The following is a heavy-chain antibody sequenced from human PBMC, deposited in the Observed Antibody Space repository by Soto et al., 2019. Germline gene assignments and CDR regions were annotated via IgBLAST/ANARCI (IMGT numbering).Heavy chain of an antibody. CDR2: SSAYNGNT. CDR3: ARVPLDYVLGSYQTFDY. J-gene: IGHJ4*02. D-gene: IGHD3-16*02. CDR1: GYTFTSYG. V-gene: IGHV1-18*01. Sequence: VQLVQAGAEVKKPGASVKVSCKDSGYTFTSYGISWVRQAPGQGLAWMGWSSAYNGNTNYAQKLQGRDNMTTDTSTSTAYMELRSLRSDDTAVYYCARVPLDYVLGSYQTFDYWGQGTLVTVSS.